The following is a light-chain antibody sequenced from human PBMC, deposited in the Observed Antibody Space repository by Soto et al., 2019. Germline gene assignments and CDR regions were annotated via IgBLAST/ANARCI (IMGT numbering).Light chain of an antibody. CDR2: RNN. CDR3: AAWDNSLTGYV. V-gene: IGLV1-47*01. J-gene: IGLJ1*01. CDR1: SSNIGSNY. Sequence: QSALTQAPSASGTPGQRVTISCSESSSNIGSNYVYWYQQVPGTAPKLLIYRNNQRPSGVPDRFSDSKSGTSASLAISGLRSEDEADYYCAAWDNSLTGYVFGTGTKVTVL.